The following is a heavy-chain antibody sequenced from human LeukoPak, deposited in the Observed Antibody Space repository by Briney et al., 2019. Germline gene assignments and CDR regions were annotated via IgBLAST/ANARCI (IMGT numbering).Heavy chain of an antibody. CDR1: GGSISSYY. D-gene: IGHD5-18*01. CDR3: ARGGYSYPY. J-gene: IGHJ4*02. Sequence: SETLSLTCTVSGGSISSYYWSWIRQPPGKGLEWIGYIYYSGSTSYNPSLKSRVTISVDTSKNQFSLKLSSVTAADTAVYYCARGGYSYPYWGQGTLVTVSS. V-gene: IGHV4-59*01. CDR2: IYYSGST.